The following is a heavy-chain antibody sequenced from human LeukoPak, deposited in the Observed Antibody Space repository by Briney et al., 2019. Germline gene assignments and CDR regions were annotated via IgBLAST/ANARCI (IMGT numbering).Heavy chain of an antibody. CDR1: GGSFSGYY. V-gene: IGHV4-34*01. Sequence: SETLSLTCAVYGGSFSGYYWSWIRQPPGKGLEWIGEINHSGSTNYNPSLKSRVTISVDTSKNQFSLKLSSVTAADTAVYYCARGPSFGYYGEGTYYFDYWGQGTLVTVSS. D-gene: IGHD4-17*01. CDR2: INHSGST. J-gene: IGHJ4*02. CDR3: ARGPSFGYYGEGTYYFDY.